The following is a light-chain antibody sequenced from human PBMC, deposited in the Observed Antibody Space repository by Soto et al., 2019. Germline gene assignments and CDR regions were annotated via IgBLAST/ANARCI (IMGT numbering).Light chain of an antibody. CDR3: CSYAGNYTWV. Sequence: QSALTQPRSVSGSPGQSVTISCTGTSSDVGGYNYVSWYQQHPGKAPKLMIYDVSKRPSGVPDRFSGSKSGNTASLTISGLEAEDEADYYCCSYAGNYTWVFGGGTKPTVL. CDR1: SSDVGGYNY. J-gene: IGLJ3*02. CDR2: DVS. V-gene: IGLV2-11*01.